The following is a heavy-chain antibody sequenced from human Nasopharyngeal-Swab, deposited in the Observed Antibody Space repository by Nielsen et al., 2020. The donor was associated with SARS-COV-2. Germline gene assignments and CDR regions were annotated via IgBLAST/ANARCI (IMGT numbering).Heavy chain of an antibody. Sequence: ASVKVSCKASGFPFSMYGLSWVRQAPGQGLEWVGRINGQNINPKYSQKLQGRVTLTADTSTSTAYMELRSLRSDDTAVYYCARDLEQTYYDYVWGSYRPFDYWGQGTLVTVSS. CDR1: GFPFSMYG. CDR3: ARDLEQTYYDYVWGSYRPFDY. J-gene: IGHJ4*02. D-gene: IGHD3-16*02. CDR2: INGQNINP. V-gene: IGHV1-18*01.